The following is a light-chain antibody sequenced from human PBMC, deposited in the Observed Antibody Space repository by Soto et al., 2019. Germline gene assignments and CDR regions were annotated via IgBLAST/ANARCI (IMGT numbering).Light chain of an antibody. J-gene: IGLJ1*01. CDR1: SSYICVYRY. CDR3: SSYTNRGTLYV. Sequence: QSVLTQPASVSGSPGHSIPVSCAGTSSYICVYRYVSWYQQHPGKAPKLMVYEVTNRPSGVSDRFSGSKSGNTASLTISGLQADDEGYYYCSSYTNRGTLYVFGTGTKV. CDR2: EVT. V-gene: IGLV2-14*01.